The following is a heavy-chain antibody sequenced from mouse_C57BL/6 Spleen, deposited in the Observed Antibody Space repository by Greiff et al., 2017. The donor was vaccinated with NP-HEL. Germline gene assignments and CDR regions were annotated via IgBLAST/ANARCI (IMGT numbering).Heavy chain of an antibody. D-gene: IGHD2-5*01. Sequence: VQLKESGPGLVKPSQSLSLTCSVTGYSITSGYYWNWIRQSPGNQLEWMGYISYDGSNKYNPSFKNRISFTRDTSKNQFFLRFNSVTTEDTATYYCARDFGDYSNLAWFAYWGQGTLVTVSA. CDR3: ARDFGDYSNLAWFAY. CDR2: ISYDGSN. CDR1: GYSITSGYY. V-gene: IGHV3-6*01. J-gene: IGHJ3*01.